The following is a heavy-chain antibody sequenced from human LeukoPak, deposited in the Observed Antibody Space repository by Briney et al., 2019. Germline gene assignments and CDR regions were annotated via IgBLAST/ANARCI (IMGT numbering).Heavy chain of an antibody. CDR3: AKISYIGSHYMDY. Sequence: GGSLRLSCAASGFTFSSNAMSWVRQAPGKGLEWVSAISGSGGSTYYADSVKGRFTISRDNSKNTLYLQMNSLRAEDTAVYYCAKISYIGSHYMDYWGQGTLVTVSS. V-gene: IGHV3-23*01. D-gene: IGHD1-26*01. CDR2: ISGSGGST. CDR1: GFTFSSNA. J-gene: IGHJ4*02.